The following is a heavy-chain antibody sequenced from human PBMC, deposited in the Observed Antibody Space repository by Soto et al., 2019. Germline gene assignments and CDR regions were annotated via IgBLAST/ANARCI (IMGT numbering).Heavy chain of an antibody. Sequence: QVQLQQWGAGLLKPSETLSLTCAVYGGSFSGYYWTWIRQPPGTGLEWIGAINHSGSTNYNPSLKSRVTISVDTSKNQFPLKLTSVTAADTAVYYCARDKSTGLFDYWGQGTLVTVSS. CDR1: GGSFSGYY. CDR2: INHSGST. CDR3: ARDKSTGLFDY. V-gene: IGHV4-34*01. J-gene: IGHJ4*02. D-gene: IGHD2-8*02.